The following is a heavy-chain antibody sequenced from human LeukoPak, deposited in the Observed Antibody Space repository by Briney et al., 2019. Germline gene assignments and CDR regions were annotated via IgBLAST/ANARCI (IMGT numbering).Heavy chain of an antibody. CDR3: ARDEWGYGSGSFDY. CDR2: IWYDGSNK. J-gene: IGHJ4*02. V-gene: IGHV3-33*01. Sequence: GGSLRLSCAASGFTFSSYGMHWVRRAPGKGLEWVAVIWYDGSNKYYADSVKGRFTISRDNSKNTLYLQMNSLRVEDTAVYYCARDEWGYGSGSFDYWGQGTLVTVSS. D-gene: IGHD3-10*01. CDR1: GFTFSSYG.